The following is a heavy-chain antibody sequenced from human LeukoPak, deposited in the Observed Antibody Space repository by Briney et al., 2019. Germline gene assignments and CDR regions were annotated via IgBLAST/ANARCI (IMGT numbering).Heavy chain of an antibody. J-gene: IGHJ3*02. CDR2: ISAYNGNT. Sequence: GASVKVSCKASGYTFAGYYMHWVRQAPGQGLEWMGWISAYNGNTNYAQKLQGRVTMTTDTSTSTAYMELRSLRSDDTALYYCARDLHYYDSSGYSYYDTFDIWGQGTMVTVSS. CDR3: ARDLHYYDSSGYSYYDTFDI. D-gene: IGHD3-22*01. V-gene: IGHV1-18*04. CDR1: GYTFAGYY.